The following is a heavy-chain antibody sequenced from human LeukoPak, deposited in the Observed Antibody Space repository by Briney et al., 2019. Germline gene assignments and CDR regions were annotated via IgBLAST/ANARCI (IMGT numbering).Heavy chain of an antibody. V-gene: IGHV3-30*18. D-gene: IGHD3-10*01. CDR1: GFTFSNYG. CDR2: ITYDGYYK. CDR3: AKDLISMVRGSPMDV. Sequence: GGSLRLSCAASGFTFSNYGMHWVRQAPGKGLEWVALITYDGYYKYYADSVKGRFTISRDNSKNMYLQMNSLRAEDTAVYYCAKDLISMVRGSPMDVWGQGTTVTVSS. J-gene: IGHJ6*02.